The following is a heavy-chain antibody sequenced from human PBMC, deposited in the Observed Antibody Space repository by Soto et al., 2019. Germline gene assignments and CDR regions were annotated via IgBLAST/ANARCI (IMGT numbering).Heavy chain of an antibody. CDR2: ISGSGGNT. V-gene: IGHV3-23*01. CDR3: AKRNYYDSRGYFYPYYFDY. CDR1: GFTFSNYA. D-gene: IGHD3-22*01. J-gene: IGHJ4*02. Sequence: EVQLLESGGGLVQPGESLRLSCAASGFTFSNYALSWVRQAPGKGLEWVSGISGSGGNTYYADSVKGRFTISRDNYKNTLYLQMNSLRAEDTAVYYCAKRNYYDSRGYFYPYYFDYWGQGTLVTVSS.